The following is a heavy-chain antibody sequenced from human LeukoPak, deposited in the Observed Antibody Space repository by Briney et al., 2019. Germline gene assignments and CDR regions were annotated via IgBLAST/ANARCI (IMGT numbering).Heavy chain of an antibody. Sequence: SETLSLTCAVYGGSFSGYYWSWIRQPPGKGLEWIGYIYYSGSTNYNPSLKSRVTISVDTSKNQFSLKLSSVTAADTAVYYCARFSGGDYDWGQGTLVTVSS. CDR1: GGSFSGYY. D-gene: IGHD4-17*01. CDR3: ARFSGGDYD. V-gene: IGHV4-34*09. J-gene: IGHJ1*01. CDR2: IYYSGST.